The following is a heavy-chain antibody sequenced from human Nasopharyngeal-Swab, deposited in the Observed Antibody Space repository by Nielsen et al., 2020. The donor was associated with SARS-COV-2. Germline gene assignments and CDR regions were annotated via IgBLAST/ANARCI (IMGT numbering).Heavy chain of an antibody. CDR2: IGDKDHNYAT. CDR3: TTDFYFDY. J-gene: IGHJ4*02. V-gene: IGHV3-73*01. CDR1: GFIFSASA. Sequence: GESLKISCAASGFIFSASAIHWVRQASGKGLELVGRIGDKDHNYATTYGASVQGRFTISSDDSKNTAFLQMDSLKTEDTALYYCTTDFYFDYWGQGTLVTVSS.